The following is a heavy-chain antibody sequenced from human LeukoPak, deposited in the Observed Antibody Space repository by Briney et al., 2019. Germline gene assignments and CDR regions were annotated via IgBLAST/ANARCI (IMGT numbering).Heavy chain of an antibody. CDR1: GFTVSSNY. D-gene: IGHD2-15*01. Sequence: GGSLRLSCAASGFTVSSNYMSWVRQAPGKGLEWVSAISGSGGSTYYADSVKGRFTISRDNSKNTLYLQMNSLRAEDTAVYYCVNQGAKNYYGMDVWGQGTTATVSS. V-gene: IGHV3-23*01. CDR2: ISGSGGST. J-gene: IGHJ6*02. CDR3: VNQGAKNYYGMDV.